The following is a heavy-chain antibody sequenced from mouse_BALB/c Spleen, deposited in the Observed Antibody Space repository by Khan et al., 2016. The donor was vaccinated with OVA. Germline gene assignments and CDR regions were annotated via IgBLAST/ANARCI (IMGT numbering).Heavy chain of an antibody. Sequence: KLVESGGGLVKPGGSLKLSCAASGFTFSSYAMSWVRQSPEKRLEWVASISSGGSIYYPDSVKGRFTISRANARNILYLQMSSLRSEDTAMYYCARYDGYYVVWVAYWGQGTLVTVSA. J-gene: IGHJ3*01. CDR1: GFTFSSYA. V-gene: IGHV5-6-5*01. CDR3: ARYDGYYVVWVAY. CDR2: ISSGGSI. D-gene: IGHD2-3*01.